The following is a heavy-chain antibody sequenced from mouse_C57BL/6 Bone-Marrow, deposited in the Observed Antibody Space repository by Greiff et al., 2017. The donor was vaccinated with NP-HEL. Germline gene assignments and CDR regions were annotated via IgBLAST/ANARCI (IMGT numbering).Heavy chain of an antibody. CDR3: TSYYYGSNDWYFDV. D-gene: IGHD1-1*01. CDR2: IDPENGDT. Sequence: VQLQQSGAELVRPGASVKLSCTASGFNIKDDYMHWVKQRPEQGLEWIGWIDPENGDTEYASKFQGKATITADTSSNTAYLQLSSLTSEDTAVYYGTSYYYGSNDWYFDVWGTGTTVTVTA. CDR1: GFNIKDDY. J-gene: IGHJ1*03. V-gene: IGHV14-4*01.